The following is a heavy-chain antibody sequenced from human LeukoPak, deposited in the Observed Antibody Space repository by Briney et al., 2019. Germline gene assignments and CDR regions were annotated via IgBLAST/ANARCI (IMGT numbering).Heavy chain of an antibody. D-gene: IGHD3-3*01. V-gene: IGHV3-53*01. CDR3: ARAGPWSGYRVGYMDV. CDR2: IYSAGST. CDR1: GFTVSGNY. Sequence: GGSLRLSCAASGFTVSGNYMSWVRQAPGTGLEWVAVIYSAGSTYYADSVKGRFTISRDNSKNTLYLQMNSLRVEDTAVYYCARAGPWSGYRVGYMDVWGKGTTVTVSS. J-gene: IGHJ6*03.